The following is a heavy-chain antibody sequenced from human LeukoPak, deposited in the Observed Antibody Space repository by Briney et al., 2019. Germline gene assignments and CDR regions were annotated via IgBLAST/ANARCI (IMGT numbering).Heavy chain of an antibody. CDR2: IYYSGST. J-gene: IGHJ4*02. CDR3: ARGVIFDY. D-gene: IGHD2-21*01. CDR1: GGSISSYY. Sequence: SETLSLTCTVSGGSISSYYWSWIRQPPGKGLEWIGYIYYSGSTNYNPSLKSRVTISVDTSKNQFSLKPSSVTAADTAVYYCARGVIFDYWGQGTLVTVSS. V-gene: IGHV4-59*01.